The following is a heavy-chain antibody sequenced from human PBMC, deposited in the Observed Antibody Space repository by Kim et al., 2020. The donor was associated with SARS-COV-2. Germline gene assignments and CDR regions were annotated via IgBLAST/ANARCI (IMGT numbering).Heavy chain of an antibody. CDR3: ATSITMVGYGMDV. CDR2: IDPNSGGT. CDR1: GYTFTGYY. V-gene: IGHV1-2*06. J-gene: IGHJ6*02. Sequence: ASVKVSCKASGYTFTGYYLHLMRQAPGQGLEWMGRIDPNSGGTNYPQKFQGRVTMTRDTSISTAYMELSRVRSDDTAVYYCATSITMVGYGMDVWGQGTTVTVSS. D-gene: IGHD3-10*01.